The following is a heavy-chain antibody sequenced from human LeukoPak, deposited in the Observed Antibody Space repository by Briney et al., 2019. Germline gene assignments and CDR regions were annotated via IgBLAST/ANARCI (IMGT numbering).Heavy chain of an antibody. J-gene: IGHJ4*02. CDR1: GFTFSDYS. CDR3: ARDYKYAFDN. CDR2: IGIDSGNT. D-gene: IGHD5-24*01. V-gene: IGHV3-48*01. Sequence: GGSLRLSCAASGFTFSDYSMNWVRQAPGKGLERISYIGIDSGNTNYADSVKGRFTISGDKAKNSLYLQLNSLRVEDTAVYYCARDYKYAFDNWGQGTLVTVSS.